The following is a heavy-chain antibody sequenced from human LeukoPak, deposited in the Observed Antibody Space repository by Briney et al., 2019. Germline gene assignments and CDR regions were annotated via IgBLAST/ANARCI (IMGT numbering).Heavy chain of an antibody. J-gene: IGHJ6*03. CDR2: IDNAGGDI. CDR1: GFTFSSYS. CDR3: AREEKYSGSEFYYYYMDA. Sequence: GGSLRLSCAASGFTFSSYSMNWVRQAPGKGPEWIAYIDNAGGDIYYAESVKGRFTISRDNAKNSLYLQMNSLRVEDTAVYYCAREEKYSGSEFYYYYMDAWGKGTTVTVSS. V-gene: IGHV3-21*05. D-gene: IGHD5-12*01.